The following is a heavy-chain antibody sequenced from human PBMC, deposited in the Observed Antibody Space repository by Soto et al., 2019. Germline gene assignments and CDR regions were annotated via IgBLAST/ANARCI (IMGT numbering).Heavy chain of an antibody. V-gene: IGHV3-7*03. Sequence: PGGSLRLSCVASGFTFSSYWMTWVRQAPGKGLEWVANIKQDGSDKYYVDSVKGRFTISTDNSKSTLYLQMNSLRAEDTAVYYCAKTTPYGDHDYWGQGTLVTVSS. CDR1: GFTFSSYW. CDR3: AKTTPYGDHDY. D-gene: IGHD4-17*01. CDR2: IKQDGSDK. J-gene: IGHJ4*02.